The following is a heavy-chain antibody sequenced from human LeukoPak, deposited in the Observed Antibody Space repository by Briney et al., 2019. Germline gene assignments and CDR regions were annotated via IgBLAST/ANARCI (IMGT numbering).Heavy chain of an antibody. J-gene: IGHJ4*02. Sequence: SETLPLTCTVSGGSISSYYWSWIRQPPGKGLEWIGYIYYSGSTNYNPSLKSRVTISVDTSKNQFSLKLSSVTAADTAVYYCALGGATETFDYWGQGTLVTVSS. CDR1: GGSISSYY. CDR3: ALGGATETFDY. V-gene: IGHV4-59*01. CDR2: IYYSGST. D-gene: IGHD1-26*01.